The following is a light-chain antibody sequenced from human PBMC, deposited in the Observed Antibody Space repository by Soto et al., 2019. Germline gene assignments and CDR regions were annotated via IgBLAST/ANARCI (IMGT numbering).Light chain of an antibody. CDR3: QKYYTAPET. CDR2: DAS. J-gene: IGKJ1*01. V-gene: IGKV1-27*01. Sequence: DIQMTQSLSSLSASVGDRVTITCRASQGIGNYLAWYQQKPGKVPTNLIYDASTLQSGVPSWFSSSGSWTVFTFIFISLQPEDVATYYCQKYYTAPETFGQGTKVEIK. CDR1: QGIGNY.